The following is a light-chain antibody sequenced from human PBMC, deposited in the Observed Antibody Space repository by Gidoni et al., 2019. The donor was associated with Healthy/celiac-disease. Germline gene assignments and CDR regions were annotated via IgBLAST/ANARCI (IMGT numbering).Light chain of an antibody. V-gene: IGKV1-39*01. CDR2: AAS. Sequence: DIHMTQSPSSLSASVGDRVTITCRARQSISSYLNLYQQKPGKAPQLLIYAASSLQSGVSSRFSGSGCGTDFPITISSLQPEDFANYYCQHCYSTSTFGQGTKVEIK. J-gene: IGKJ1*01. CDR1: QSISSY. CDR3: QHCYSTST.